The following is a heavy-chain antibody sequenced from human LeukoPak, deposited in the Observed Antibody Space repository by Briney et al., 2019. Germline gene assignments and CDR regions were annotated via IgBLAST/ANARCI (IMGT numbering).Heavy chain of an antibody. CDR1: GFSFSSYA. CDR2: ISGSGGGT. J-gene: IGHJ3*02. CDR3: AKVGDSSSWYLFDI. Sequence: GGSLRLSCAASGFSFSSYAMSWVRQAPGKGLEWVSAISGSGGGTYYADSVKGRFTISRDNSKNTLYVQMNSLRAEDTAVYYCAKVGDSSSWYLFDIWGQGIMVTVSS. D-gene: IGHD6-13*01. V-gene: IGHV3-23*01.